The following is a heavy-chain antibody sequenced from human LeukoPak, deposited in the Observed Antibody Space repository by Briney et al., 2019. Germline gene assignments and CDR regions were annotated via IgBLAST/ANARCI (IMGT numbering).Heavy chain of an antibody. Sequence: PSETLSLTCAVYGGSFSGYYWSWIRKPPGKGLEWIGEINHSGSTNYNPSLKSRITISVDTSKNQFSLKLSSVTAADTAVYYCARASPLGLNWFDPWGQGTLVTVSS. V-gene: IGHV4-34*01. D-gene: IGHD3/OR15-3a*01. CDR1: GGSFSGYY. J-gene: IGHJ5*02. CDR2: INHSGST. CDR3: ARASPLGLNWFDP.